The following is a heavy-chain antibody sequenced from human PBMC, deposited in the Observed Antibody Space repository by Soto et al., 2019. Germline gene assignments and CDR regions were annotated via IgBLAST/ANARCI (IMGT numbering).Heavy chain of an antibody. CDR2: ISSNGGST. Sequence: HPGGSLRLSCAASGFTFSSYAMHWVRQAPGKGLEYVSAISSNGGSTYYANSVKGRFTISRDNSKNTLYLQMGSLRAEDMAVYYCARDGGSYYLDYWGQGTLVTVSS. CDR3: ARDGGSYYLDY. D-gene: IGHD1-26*01. V-gene: IGHV3-64*01. CDR1: GFTFSSYA. J-gene: IGHJ4*02.